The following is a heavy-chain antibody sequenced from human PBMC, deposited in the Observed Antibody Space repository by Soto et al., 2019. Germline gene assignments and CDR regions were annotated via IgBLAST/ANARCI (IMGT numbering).Heavy chain of an antibody. CDR2: ISPYNGNT. D-gene: IGHD2-21*01. CDR3: AREAGAYCRGDCYDAFDI. CDR1: GYPFTDFA. Sequence: ASVKVSCKASGYPFTDFAISWVRQAPGQGLEWMGWISPYNGNTNYAQKLQGRVTMTTDTSTSTAYMELRSLRSDDTAVYYCAREAGAYCRGDCYDAFDIWGQGTMVTVSS. V-gene: IGHV1-18*01. J-gene: IGHJ3*02.